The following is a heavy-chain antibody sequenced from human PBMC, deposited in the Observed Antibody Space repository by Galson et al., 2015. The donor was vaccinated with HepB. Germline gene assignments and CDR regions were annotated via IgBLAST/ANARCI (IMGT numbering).Heavy chain of an antibody. CDR1: GYTFTSYG. J-gene: IGHJ4*02. D-gene: IGHD1-26*01. V-gene: IGHV1-18*01. CDR2: ISAYNGNT. Sequence: SVKVSCKASGYTFTSYGISWVRQAPGQGLEWMGWISAYNGNTNYAQKLQGRVTMTTDTSTSTAYMGLRSLRSDDTAVYYCARRSRVGATKVFDYWGQGTLVTVSS. CDR3: ARRSRVGATKVFDY.